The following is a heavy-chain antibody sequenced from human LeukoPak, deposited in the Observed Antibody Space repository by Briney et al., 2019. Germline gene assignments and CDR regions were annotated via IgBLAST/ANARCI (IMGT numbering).Heavy chain of an antibody. CDR2: IYYNGNT. V-gene: IGHV4-39*01. CDR1: GFTFSRYS. CDR3: ARQSGFYYGFDS. J-gene: IGHJ4*02. Sequence: GSLRLSCAASGFTFSRYSMNWIRQPPGKGLEWIGSIYYNGNTYYNPSLKSRVTLSVDTSKNHFSLKLSSVTAADTAVYYCARQSGFYYGFDSWGQGTLVTVSS. D-gene: IGHD3-22*01.